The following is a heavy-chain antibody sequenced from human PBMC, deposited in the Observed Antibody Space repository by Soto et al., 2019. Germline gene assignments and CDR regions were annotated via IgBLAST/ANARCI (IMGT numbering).Heavy chain of an antibody. CDR2: IYPGDSDT. V-gene: IGHV5-51*01. CDR1: GYSFTSYW. CDR3: ARHVALAAAGRLDYYYYYMDV. Sequence: PGESLKISCKGSGYSFTSYWIGWVRQMPGKGLEWMGIIYPGDSDTRYSPSFQGQVTISADKSISTAYLQWSSLKAVDAAMYYCARHVALAAAGRLDYYYYYMDVWGKGTTVTVSS. D-gene: IGHD6-13*01. J-gene: IGHJ6*03.